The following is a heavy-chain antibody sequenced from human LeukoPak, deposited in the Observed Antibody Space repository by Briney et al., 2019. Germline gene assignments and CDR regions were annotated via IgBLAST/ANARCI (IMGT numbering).Heavy chain of an antibody. CDR2: INTDGSNT. CDR1: GLTFSSFW. Sequence: PGGSLRLSCAASGLTFSSFWMHWVRQAPGKGPVWVSRINTDGSNTIYADSVKGRFTISRDNAKNTLFLQMNSLRAEDTAVYYCARDESIAGPTTADYWGQGTLVSVSS. D-gene: IGHD1-26*01. V-gene: IGHV3-74*01. CDR3: ARDESIAGPTTADY. J-gene: IGHJ4*02.